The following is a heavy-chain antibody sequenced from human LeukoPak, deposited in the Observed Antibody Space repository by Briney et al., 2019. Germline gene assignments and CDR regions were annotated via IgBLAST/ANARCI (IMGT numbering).Heavy chain of an antibody. V-gene: IGHV4-59*01. J-gene: IGHJ5*02. Sequence: SETLSLTCTVSGGSISDYYWSWIRQPPGKGLEWVGYVYYSGSTNYNPSLKSRVTISVDTSKNQFSLKLSSVTVADTAVYYCARGDFDILTGYFGWFDPWGQGTLVPVSS. CDR1: GGSISDYY. CDR2: VYYSGST. CDR3: ARGDFDILTGYFGWFDP. D-gene: IGHD3-9*01.